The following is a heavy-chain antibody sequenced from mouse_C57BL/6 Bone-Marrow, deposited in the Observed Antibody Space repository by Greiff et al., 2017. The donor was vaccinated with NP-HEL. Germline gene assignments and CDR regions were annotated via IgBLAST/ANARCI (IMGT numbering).Heavy chain of an antibody. D-gene: IGHD1-1*01. CDR3: AREGYAGSSYVVYAMDY. Sequence: VQLQQPGAELVKPGASVKLSCKASGYTFTSYWMQWVKQRPGQGLEWMGEIDPSDSYTNYNQKFKGKATLTVDTSSSTASMQLSRLTSAAFAVYYCAREGYAGSSYVVYAMDYGGQGTSVTVTA. J-gene: IGHJ4*01. CDR2: IDPSDSYT. V-gene: IGHV1-50*01. CDR1: GYTFTSYW.